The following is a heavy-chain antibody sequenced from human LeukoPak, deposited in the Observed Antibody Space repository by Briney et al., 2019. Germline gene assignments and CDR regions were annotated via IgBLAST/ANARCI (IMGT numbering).Heavy chain of an antibody. V-gene: IGHV4-59*01. D-gene: IGHD6-19*01. CDR3: ARVPTRVSGWYHFDY. CDR1: GCSISSYY. CDR2: IYYSGST. Sequence: SETLSLTCTVSGCSISSYYWSWIRQPPGKGLEWIGYIYYSGSTNYNPSLKSRVTISVDTSKNQFSLKLSSVTAADTAVYYCARVPTRVSGWYHFDYWGQGTLVTVSS. J-gene: IGHJ4*02.